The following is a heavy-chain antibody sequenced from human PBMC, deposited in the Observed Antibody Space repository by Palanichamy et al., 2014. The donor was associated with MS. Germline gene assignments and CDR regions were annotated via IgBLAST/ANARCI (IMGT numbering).Heavy chain of an antibody. J-gene: IGHJ4*02. CDR2: ISSGGNTM. Sequence: EVQLVESGGDLVQPGGSLRLSCAASGFSFSAYEMNWVRQAPGKGLEWISYISSGGNTMYYANSVKGRFTVSRNNAKNSLDLQMNSLRDDDTAVYYCARALPYYSGFDYWGQGTLVTVSS. V-gene: IGHV3-48*03. D-gene: IGHD3-10*01. CDR1: GFSFSAYE. CDR3: ARALPYYSGFDY.